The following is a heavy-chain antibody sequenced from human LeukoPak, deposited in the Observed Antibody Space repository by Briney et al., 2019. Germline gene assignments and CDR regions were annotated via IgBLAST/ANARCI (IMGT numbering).Heavy chain of an antibody. CDR2: IVVGSGNT. CDR3: AADTGGYCSSTSCLNHYYGMDV. CDR1: GFTFTSSA. Sequence: VKVSCKASGFTFTSSAMQWVRQARGQRLEWIGWIVVGSGNTNYAQKFQERVTITRDMSTSTAYTELSSLRSEDTAVYYCAADTGGYCSSTSCLNHYYGMDVWGQGTTVTVSS. J-gene: IGHJ6*02. V-gene: IGHV1-58*02. D-gene: IGHD2-2*01.